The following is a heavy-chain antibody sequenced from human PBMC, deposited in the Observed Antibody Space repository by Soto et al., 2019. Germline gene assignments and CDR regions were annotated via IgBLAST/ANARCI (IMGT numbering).Heavy chain of an antibody. CDR2: INAGNGNT. D-gene: IGHD3-22*01. J-gene: IGHJ4*02. CDR3: ARAQTYYYDSSGYYFDY. Sequence: ASVKASCKASGYTFTSYAMHWVRQAPGQRLEWMGWINAGNGNTKYSQKFQGRVTITRDTSASTAYMELSSLRSEDTAVYYCARAQTYYYDSSGYYFDYWGQGTLVTVSS. V-gene: IGHV1-3*01. CDR1: GYTFTSYA.